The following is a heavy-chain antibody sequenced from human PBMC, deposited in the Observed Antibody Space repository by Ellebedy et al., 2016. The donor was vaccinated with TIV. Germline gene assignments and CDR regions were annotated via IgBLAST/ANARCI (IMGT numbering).Heavy chain of an antibody. CDR3: VGFGVFNL. Sequence: GESLKISCAASGFTFSSYTMNWVRQAPGKGLEWVAYIGGSGDGIYYADSVKGRFTISRENAKNALFLQMDGLRVDDSAVYYCVGFGVFNLWGQGAPVTVSS. D-gene: IGHD3-3*01. V-gene: IGHV3-48*04. J-gene: IGHJ5*02. CDR1: GFTFSSYT. CDR2: IGGSGDGI.